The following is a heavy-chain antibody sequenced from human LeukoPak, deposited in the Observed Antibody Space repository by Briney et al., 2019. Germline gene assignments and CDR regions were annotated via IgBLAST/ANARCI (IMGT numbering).Heavy chain of an antibody. J-gene: IGHJ5*02. CDR1: GFTFSSYE. CDR2: ISSSSSTI. Sequence: GGSLRLSCAASGFTFSSYEMNWVRQAPGKGLEWVSYISSSSSTIYYADSVKGRFTISRDNAKNSLYLQMNVLRAEDTAVYYCARDPAAAGTWWFDPWGQGTLVAVSS. V-gene: IGHV3-48*03. D-gene: IGHD6-13*01. CDR3: ARDPAAAGTWWFDP.